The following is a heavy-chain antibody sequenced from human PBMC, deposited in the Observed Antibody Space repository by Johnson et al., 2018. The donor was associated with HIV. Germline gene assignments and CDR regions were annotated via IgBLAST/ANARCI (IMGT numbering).Heavy chain of an antibody. J-gene: IGHJ3*02. V-gene: IGHV3-7*01. CDR1: GFTFSSYW. CDR3: ARDTGERQPAYLYAFDI. D-gene: IGHD1-1*01. CDR2: IKQDGSEK. Sequence: VQLVESGGGLVQPGGSLRLSCEVSGFTFSSYWMSWVRQAPGKGLEWVANIKQDGSEKYYVDSVKGRFTISRDNAKNSLYLQMNSLRAEDTAVYYCARDTGERQPAYLYAFDIWGQGTMVTVSS.